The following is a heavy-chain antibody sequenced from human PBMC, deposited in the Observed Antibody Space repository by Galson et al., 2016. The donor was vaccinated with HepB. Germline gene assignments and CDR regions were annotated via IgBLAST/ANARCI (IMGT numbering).Heavy chain of an antibody. V-gene: IGHV3-33*01. CDR3: ARVVGVTSTGYFDL. CDR1: GLTFSSYG. CDR2: IWYDGSNT. D-gene: IGHD2-21*02. J-gene: IGHJ4*02. Sequence: SLRLSCAASGLTFSSYGMHWVRQAPGKGLEWVALIWYDGSNTYYADSVKGRFTISRDKSKNTLYLQMNSLRAEDTAVYYCARVVGVTSTGYFDLWGQGTLVTVSS.